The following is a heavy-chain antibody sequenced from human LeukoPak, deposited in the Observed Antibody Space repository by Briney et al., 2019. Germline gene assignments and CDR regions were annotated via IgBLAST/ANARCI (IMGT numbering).Heavy chain of an antibody. J-gene: IGHJ4*02. CDR2: INHSGST. V-gene: IGHV4-34*01. D-gene: IGHD3-22*01. CDR1: GGSFSGYY. Sequence: SETLSLTCAVYGGSFSGYYWSWIRQPPGKGLEWIGEINHSGSTNYNPSLKSRVTISVDTSKNQFSQKLSSVTAADTAVYYCARRPGAAGYYYDSSGYSNPLDYWGQGTLVTVSS. CDR3: ARRPGAAGYYYDSSGYSNPLDY.